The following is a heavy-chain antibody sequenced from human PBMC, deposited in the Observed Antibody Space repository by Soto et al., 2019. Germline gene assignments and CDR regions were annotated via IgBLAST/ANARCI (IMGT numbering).Heavy chain of an antibody. CDR1: GFTFSPYW. CDR2: INGGGSTT. CDR3: VRDLGNPDSFGI. J-gene: IGHJ3*02. D-gene: IGHD7-27*01. Sequence: EVQLVESGGGLVQPGESLRLSCAASGFTFSPYWMHWVRQAPGKGLEWVSHINGGGSTTLYADSVKGRFTISRDNAKNTLYLQMNSLRAEDTAVYYCVRDLGNPDSFGIWGQGRMVTASS. V-gene: IGHV3-74*01.